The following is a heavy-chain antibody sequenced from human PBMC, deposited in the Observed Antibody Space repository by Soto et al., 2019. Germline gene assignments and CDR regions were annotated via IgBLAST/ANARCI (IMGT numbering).Heavy chain of an antibody. J-gene: IGHJ4*02. Sequence: GGSLRLSCAASGFTFSSYAMSWVRQAPGKGLEWVSAISGSGGSTYYADSVKGRFTISRDNSKNTLYLQMNSLRAEDTAVYYCAKTPEYFDWLFDFDYWGQGTLVTVSS. CDR3: AKTPEYFDWLFDFDY. CDR1: GFTFSSYA. CDR2: ISGSGGST. D-gene: IGHD3-9*01. V-gene: IGHV3-23*01.